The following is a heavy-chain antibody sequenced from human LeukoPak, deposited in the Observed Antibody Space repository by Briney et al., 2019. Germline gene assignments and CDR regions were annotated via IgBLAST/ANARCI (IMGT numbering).Heavy chain of an antibody. CDR2: TSGSGVST. J-gene: IGHJ6*04. Sequence: GGSLRLSCAASGFTFSNYGMSCVRQAAGKGLEWVSATSGSGVSTYYADPVKGRFTISRDNSRNTLYLQMDSLRAEDTAVYYCAKDGRPGYYYDSSGYYAVWGKGTTVTISS. CDR1: GFTFSNYG. V-gene: IGHV3-23*01. CDR3: AKDGRPGYYYDSSGYYAV. D-gene: IGHD3-22*01.